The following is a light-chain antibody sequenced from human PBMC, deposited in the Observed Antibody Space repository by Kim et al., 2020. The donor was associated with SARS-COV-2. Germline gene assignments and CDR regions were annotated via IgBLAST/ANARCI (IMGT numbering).Light chain of an antibody. J-gene: IGKJ4*01. CDR1: QGISSA. CDR3: QQFNSYPT. Sequence: AIQLTQSPSSLSASVGDRVTITCRASQGISSALAWYQQQPGKAPKLLIYDASSLESGVPSRFSGSGSGTDFTLTISSLQPEDVATYYCQQFNSYPTFGGGTKVDIK. CDR2: DAS. V-gene: IGKV1-13*02.